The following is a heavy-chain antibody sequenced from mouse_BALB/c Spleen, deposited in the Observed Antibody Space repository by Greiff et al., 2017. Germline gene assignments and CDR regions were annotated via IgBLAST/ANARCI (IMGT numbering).Heavy chain of an antibody. CDR3: ARHEGTLYLDY. CDR1: GFTFSSYT. D-gene: IGHD3-3*01. Sequence: EVQVVESGGGLVQPGGSLKLSCAASGFTFSSYTMSWVRQTPEKRLEWVAYISNGGGSTYYPDTVKGRFTISRDNAKNTLYLQMSSLKSEDTAMYYCARHEGTLYLDYWGQGTTLTVSS. CDR2: ISNGGGST. J-gene: IGHJ2*01. V-gene: IGHV5-12-2*01.